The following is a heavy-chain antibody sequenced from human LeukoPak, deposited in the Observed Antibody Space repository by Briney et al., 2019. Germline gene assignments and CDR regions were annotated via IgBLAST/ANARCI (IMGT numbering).Heavy chain of an antibody. J-gene: IGHJ4*02. Sequence: GGSLRLSCTSSGFIFSSHWMNWVRQAPGKGPEWVANIKYDGSEQYYVDSVKGRFSISRDNTKNLLYLQMNSLRVEDTAVYYCARDYGWSSANWGQGTLVTVSS. CDR1: GFIFSSHW. V-gene: IGHV3-7*03. CDR3: ARDYGWSSAN. D-gene: IGHD3-10*01. CDR2: IKYDGSEQ.